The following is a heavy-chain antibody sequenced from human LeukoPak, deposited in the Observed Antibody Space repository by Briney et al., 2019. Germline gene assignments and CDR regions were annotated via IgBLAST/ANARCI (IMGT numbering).Heavy chain of an antibody. J-gene: IGHJ4*02. CDR3: AKHYGSNSMADY. Sequence: PGGSLRLSCAASGFTVSNNYMSWVRQAPGKGLEWVSVIYSGGSTFYADSVKGRFTISRDSSKNTLYLQMNSLRAEETAVYYCAKHYGSNSMADYWGQGTLVTVSS. CDR1: GFTVSNNY. V-gene: IGHV3-66*04. CDR2: IYSGGST. D-gene: IGHD4-23*01.